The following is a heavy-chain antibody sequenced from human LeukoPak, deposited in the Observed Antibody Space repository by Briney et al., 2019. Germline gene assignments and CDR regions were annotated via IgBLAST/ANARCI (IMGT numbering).Heavy chain of an antibody. CDR2: IYTSGST. Sequence: YWNWIRQPAGKXLEWIGRIYTSGSTNYNPSLKSRVTMSVDTSKNQFSLKLSSVTAADTAVYYCARANYYDSSGYLDYFDYWGQGTLVTVSS. D-gene: IGHD3-22*01. CDR1: Y. CDR3: ARANYYDSSGYLDYFDY. J-gene: IGHJ4*02. V-gene: IGHV4-4*07.